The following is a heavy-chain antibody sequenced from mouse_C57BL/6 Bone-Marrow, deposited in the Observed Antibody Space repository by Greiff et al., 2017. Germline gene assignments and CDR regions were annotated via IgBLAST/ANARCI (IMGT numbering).Heavy chain of an antibody. J-gene: IGHJ2*01. CDR1: GFTFSDYG. V-gene: IGHV5-17*01. CDR2: ISSGSSTS. Sequence: EVQLVESGGGLVKPGGSLKLSCAASGFTFSDYGMHWVRQAPEKGLEWVAYISSGSSTSYYADTVKGRFTISRDNAKNTLFLQMTSLRSEDTAMYYCAREGILRYYVDYWGQGTTLTVSS. D-gene: IGHD1-1*01. CDR3: AREGILRYYVDY.